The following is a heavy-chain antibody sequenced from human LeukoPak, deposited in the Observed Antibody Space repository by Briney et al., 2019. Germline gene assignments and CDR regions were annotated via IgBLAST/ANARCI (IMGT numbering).Heavy chain of an antibody. Sequence: SETLPLTCTASGGSISSYYWSWVRQPAGKGLEWIGLIYASGNTNYTPSLKGRVTMTVDTSENQFSLKLSSLTAGDPAVYYCERAGGYGAGSYRFDYWGQGTLVTVSS. V-gene: IGHV4-4*07. CDR1: GGSISSYY. D-gene: IGHD3-10*01. J-gene: IGHJ4*02. CDR3: ERAGGYGAGSYRFDY. CDR2: IYASGNT.